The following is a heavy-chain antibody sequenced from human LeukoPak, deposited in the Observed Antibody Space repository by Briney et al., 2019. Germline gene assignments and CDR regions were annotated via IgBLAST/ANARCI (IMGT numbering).Heavy chain of an antibody. CDR1: GFTFSSYA. CDR3: AKDQNTIFGAVTPNFDY. Sequence: GGSLRLSCAASGFTFSSYAMSWVRQAPGKGLEWVSAISGSGGSTYYADSVKGRFTISRDNSKNTLYLQMNSLRAEDTAVYYCAKDQNTIFGAVTPNFDYWGQGTLVTVSS. V-gene: IGHV3-23*01. CDR2: ISGSGGST. D-gene: IGHD3-3*01. J-gene: IGHJ4*02.